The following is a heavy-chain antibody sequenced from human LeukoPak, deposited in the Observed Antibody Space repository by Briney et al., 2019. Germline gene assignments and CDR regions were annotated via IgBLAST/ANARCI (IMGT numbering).Heavy chain of an antibody. CDR3: ARDPSRSGRAYGMDV. D-gene: IGHD1-26*01. Sequence: ASVKVSCKASGGTFSSYAISWVRQAPGQGLEWMGWISAYNGNTNYAQKLQGRVTMTTDTSTSTAYMELRSLRSDDTAVYYCARDPSRSGRAYGMDVWGQGTTVTVSS. CDR1: GGTFSSYA. V-gene: IGHV1-18*01. CDR2: ISAYNGNT. J-gene: IGHJ6*02.